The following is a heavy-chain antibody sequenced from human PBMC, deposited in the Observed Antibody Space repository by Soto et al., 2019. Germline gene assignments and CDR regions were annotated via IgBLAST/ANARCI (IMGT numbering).Heavy chain of an antibody. V-gene: IGHV4-31*03. CDR2: IFYSGST. J-gene: IGHJ3*02. D-gene: IGHD6-13*01. CDR1: GGSISSGGYY. CDR3: ASSQQSYAFDI. Sequence: QVQLQESGPGLVKPSQTLSLTCTVSGGSISSGGYYWRWIRKHPGQGLEWIGYIFYSGSTYYNPSLKSRFTISVNTPKNQVSLKLSSVAAADTAVYYCASSQQSYAFDIWGQGTMVTVSS.